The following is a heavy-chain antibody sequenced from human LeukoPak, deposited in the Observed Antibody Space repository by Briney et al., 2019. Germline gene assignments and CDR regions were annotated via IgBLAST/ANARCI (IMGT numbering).Heavy chain of an antibody. CDR2: IKQDGSEK. CDR3: ARKGYSSSSPPWGEFDY. Sequence: GGSLRLSCAASGFTFSSYWMSWVRQAPGKGLEWVANIKQDGSEKYYVDSVKGRFTISRDNAKNSLYLQMNSLRAEDTAVYYCARKGYSSSSPPWGEFDYWGQGTLVTVSS. V-gene: IGHV3-7*01. D-gene: IGHD6-6*01. CDR1: GFTFSSYW. J-gene: IGHJ4*02.